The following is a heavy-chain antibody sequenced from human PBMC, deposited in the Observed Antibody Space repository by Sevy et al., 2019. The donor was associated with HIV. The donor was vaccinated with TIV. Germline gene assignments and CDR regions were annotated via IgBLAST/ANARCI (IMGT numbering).Heavy chain of an antibody. J-gene: IGHJ6*02. D-gene: IGHD3-10*01. CDR3: ARDPTMVSYYYYGMGV. CDR2: IYSGGST. Sequence: GGSLRLSCAASGFTVSSNYMSWVRQAPGKGLEWVSVIYSGGSTYYADSVKGRFTISRDNSKNTLYLQMNSLRAEDTAVYYCARDPTMVSYYYYGMGVWGQGTTVTVSS. CDR1: GFTVSSNY. V-gene: IGHV3-53*01.